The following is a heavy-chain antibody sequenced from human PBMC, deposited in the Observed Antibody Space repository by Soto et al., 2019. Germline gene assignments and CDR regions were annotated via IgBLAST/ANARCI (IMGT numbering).Heavy chain of an antibody. V-gene: IGHV3-30-3*01. Sequence: PGGSLRLPCAASGFAFSSYAMHWVRRAPGKGLEWVAVISYDASNKYYADSVKGRFTISRDNSKKTMYLQMSSLRAEDTAVYYCARPFSSGWYGDFDYWGQGTLVTVSS. J-gene: IGHJ4*02. CDR1: GFAFSSYA. CDR2: ISYDASNK. CDR3: ARPFSSGWYGDFDY. D-gene: IGHD6-19*01.